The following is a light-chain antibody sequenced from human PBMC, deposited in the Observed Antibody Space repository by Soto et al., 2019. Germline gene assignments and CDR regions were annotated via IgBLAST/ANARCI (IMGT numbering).Light chain of an antibody. CDR3: ISYAAGNNYLV. CDR2: EVT. Sequence: QSALTQPPSASGSPGQSVIISCTGTSSDVGGYNFVSWFQQHPGKAPKLMIYEVTKRPSGVPDRFSGSKSGNTASLTVSGLQAEDEADYYCISYAAGNNYLVFGGGTKVTVL. J-gene: IGLJ2*01. V-gene: IGLV2-8*01. CDR1: SSDVGGYNF.